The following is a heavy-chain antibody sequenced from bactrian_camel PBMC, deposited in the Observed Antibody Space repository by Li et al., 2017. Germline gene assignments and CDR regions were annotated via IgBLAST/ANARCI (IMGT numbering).Heavy chain of an antibody. CDR3: ATGVYCAHELSPDEYDV. CDR1: GYTYSTYC. V-gene: IGHV3S1*01. D-gene: IGHD7*01. J-gene: IGHJ4*01. CDR2: IYSDGRT. Sequence: HVQLVESGGGSVQAGGSLRLSCAASGYTYSTYCMGWFRQAPGKEREGVATIYSDGRTSYADSVKGRFTISRDAAKTTLYLQMNDLEFEDAAMYYCATGVYCAHELSPDEYDVWGQGTQVT.